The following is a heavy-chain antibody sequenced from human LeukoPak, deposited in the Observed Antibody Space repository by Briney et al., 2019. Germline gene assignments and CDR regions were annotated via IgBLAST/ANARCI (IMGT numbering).Heavy chain of an antibody. CDR1: GGSFSGYY. CDR2: INHSGST. Sequence: SEPVSLTCAVYGGSFSGYYWSWIRQPPGKGLEWIGEINHSGSTNYNPSLKSRVTISVDTSKNQFSLKLSSVAAADTAVYYCARLCSSTSCYKIRFDPWGQGTVVPVSS. V-gene: IGHV4-34*01. D-gene: IGHD2-2*02. J-gene: IGHJ5*02. CDR3: ARLCSSTSCYKIRFDP.